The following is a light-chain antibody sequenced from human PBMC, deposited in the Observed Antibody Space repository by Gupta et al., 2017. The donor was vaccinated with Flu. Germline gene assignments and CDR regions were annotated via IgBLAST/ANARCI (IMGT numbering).Light chain of an antibody. CDR1: NLGTKT. CDR2: YDN. V-gene: IGLV3-21*01. J-gene: IGLJ1*01. Sequence: SYVLTQPPSVSVAPGQPARITCGGDNLGTKTVHWYQQEPGQAPLLLFFYDNNRPSRIPERFSGSNSVSTAALTTTRVEAGDEADYYCQVWDNSSDNYVFGPGTRVTVL. CDR3: QVWDNSSDNYV.